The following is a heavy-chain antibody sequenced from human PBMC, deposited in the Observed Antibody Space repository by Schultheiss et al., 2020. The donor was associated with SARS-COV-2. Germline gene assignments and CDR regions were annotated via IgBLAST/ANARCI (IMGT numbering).Heavy chain of an antibody. CDR1: GGSISSISSNTYY. CDR3: ARFYYDNNGYLYYFDY. Sequence: SETLSLTCTVFGGSISSISSNTYYWGWIRQPPGKGLEWIGNIYSSGNAYYNPSLKSRATISVDTSKNQFYLKLSSVTAADTAVYYCARFYYDNNGYLYYFDYWGQGTLVTVSS. V-gene: IGHV4-39*01. D-gene: IGHD3-22*01. CDR2: IYSSGNA. J-gene: IGHJ4*02.